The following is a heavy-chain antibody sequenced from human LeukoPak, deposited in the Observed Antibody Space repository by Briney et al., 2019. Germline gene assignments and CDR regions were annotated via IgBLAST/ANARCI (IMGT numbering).Heavy chain of an antibody. CDR1: GGSISSGSYY. CDR2: IYTSGST. CDR3: ARDLTRYFDY. Sequence: PSETLSLTCTVSGGSISSGSYYWSWIRQPAGKGLEWIGRIYTSGSTNYNPSLKSRVTMSVDTSKNQFSLKLSSVTAADTAVYYCARDLTRYFDYWGQGTLVTVSS. J-gene: IGHJ4*02. V-gene: IGHV4-61*02.